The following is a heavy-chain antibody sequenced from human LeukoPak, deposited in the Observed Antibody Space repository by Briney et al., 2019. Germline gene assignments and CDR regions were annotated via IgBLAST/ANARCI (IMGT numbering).Heavy chain of an antibody. Sequence: ASVKVSCKASGGTFRTYAITWVRPAPGQGLEWMGRIIPMLGTANYAQKFQGRVTITTDESTSTAYMELGSLRSEDTAMYYCARQYYYDSSGYYVGGAFDIWGQGTMVTVSS. CDR3: ARQYYYDSSGYYVGGAFDI. D-gene: IGHD3-22*01. CDR2: IIPMLGTA. CDR1: GGTFRTYA. J-gene: IGHJ3*02. V-gene: IGHV1-69*11.